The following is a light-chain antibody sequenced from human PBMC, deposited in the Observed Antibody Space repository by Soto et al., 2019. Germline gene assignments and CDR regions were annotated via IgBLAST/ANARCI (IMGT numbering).Light chain of an antibody. J-gene: IGKJ2*02. CDR3: QQYGSLWT. Sequence: EIVLTQSPGTLSLSPGERATLSCRASQSVSANYLAWYQKKRGQAPSLLIYDASSSATGIPDRFSGSGSGTDFTLTISRLEPEDFAVYYCQQYGSLWTFGQGTKLEI. CDR2: DAS. V-gene: IGKV3-20*01. CDR1: QSVSANY.